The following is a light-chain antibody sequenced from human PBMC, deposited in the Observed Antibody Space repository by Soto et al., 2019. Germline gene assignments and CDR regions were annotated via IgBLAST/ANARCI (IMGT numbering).Light chain of an antibody. CDR3: SSYTSSTAYV. Sequence: QSALTQPASVSGSPGQSITISCTGTSSDVGGYNYVSWYQLHPGKAPKPMVYEVSNRPSGVSNRFSGSKSGNTASLTISGLQAEDEADYYCSSYTSSTAYVFGTGTKVTVL. J-gene: IGLJ1*01. CDR1: SSDVGGYNY. CDR2: EVS. V-gene: IGLV2-14*01.